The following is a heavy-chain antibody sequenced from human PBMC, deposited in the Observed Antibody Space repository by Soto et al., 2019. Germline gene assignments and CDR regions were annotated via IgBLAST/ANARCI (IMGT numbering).Heavy chain of an antibody. J-gene: IGHJ4*02. CDR2: ISGSGDST. Sequence: EVQLLESGGGLVQPGGSLRLSCAASGFTFSSYAMRWVRQAPGKGLELVSAISGSGDSTYYADSVKGRFTTSRDNSKNTLYLQMNSLRAEDTAVYYCARRGSGSDYDYWGQGTLVTVSS. D-gene: IGHD1-26*01. CDR3: ARRGSGSDYDY. CDR1: GFTFSSYA. V-gene: IGHV3-23*01.